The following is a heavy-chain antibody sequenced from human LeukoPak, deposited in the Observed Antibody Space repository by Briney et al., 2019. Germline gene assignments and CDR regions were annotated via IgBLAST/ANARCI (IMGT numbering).Heavy chain of an antibody. Sequence: PSETLSLTCTVSGGSISSSSFYWDWIRQPPGKGLEWIGTIFYSGSTYYNPSLKSRITISVDTSKNQFSLKLSSVTAADTAVYYCARQNWDYGYAAFDIWGQGTMVIVSS. V-gene: IGHV4-39*01. CDR2: IFYSGST. D-gene: IGHD1-7*01. J-gene: IGHJ3*02. CDR3: ARQNWDYGYAAFDI. CDR1: GGSISSSSFY.